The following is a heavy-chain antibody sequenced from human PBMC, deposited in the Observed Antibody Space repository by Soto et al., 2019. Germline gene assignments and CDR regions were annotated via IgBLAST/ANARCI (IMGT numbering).Heavy chain of an antibody. D-gene: IGHD2-2*01. CDR2: IKSDGTST. J-gene: IGHJ4*02. Sequence: EVQLVESGGGLVQPGGSLRLSCAASGFTFSSYWMHWVRQVPGKRLVWVSRIKSDGTSTDYADSVKGRFTISRDNAKNRLYLQMNSLRVEDTDVYYCVRDRSTCKDYWGQGTLVTVSS. V-gene: IGHV3-74*01. CDR1: GFTFSSYW. CDR3: VRDRSTCKDY.